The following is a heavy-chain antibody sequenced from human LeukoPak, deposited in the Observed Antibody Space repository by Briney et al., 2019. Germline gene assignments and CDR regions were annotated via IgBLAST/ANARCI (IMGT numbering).Heavy chain of an antibody. CDR1: GFTFSDYT. CDR2: ISSITGYI. CDR3: ARLPVAPRYFDY. V-gene: IGHV3-21*01. Sequence: GRSLRLSCEASGFTFSDYTMNWVRQAPGKGLEWVSSISSITGYIYYTDSVKGRFTISTDHAKTSLYLQMNSLRAEATAVYYCARLPVAPRYFDYWGQGHLVTVSS. J-gene: IGHJ4*02.